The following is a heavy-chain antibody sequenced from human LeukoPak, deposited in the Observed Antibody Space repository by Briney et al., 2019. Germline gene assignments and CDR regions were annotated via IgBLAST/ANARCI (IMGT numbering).Heavy chain of an antibody. CDR1: GFTFSGYW. CDR3: ARGQTTVTN. D-gene: IGHD4-17*01. Sequence: GGSLRLSCEASGFTFSGYWMSWVRQAPGKGLEWVANIKQDGSEKYYVDSVKGRFTISRDNAENSLYLQMSSLRAEDTAVYYCARGQTTVTNWGQGTLVTVSS. V-gene: IGHV3-7*03. CDR2: IKQDGSEK. J-gene: IGHJ4*02.